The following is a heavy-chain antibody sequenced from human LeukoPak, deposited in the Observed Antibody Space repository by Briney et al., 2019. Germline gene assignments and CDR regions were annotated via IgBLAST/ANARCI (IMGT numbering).Heavy chain of an antibody. Sequence: GGSLRLSCAASGFTFSDYYMSWIRQAPGKGLEWVSYISSSGSTIYYADSVRGRFTISRDNAKNSLYLQMNSLRAEDTAVYYCARAHKKSVTMIVRNKRPFDYWGQGTLVTVSS. CDR2: ISSSGSTI. CDR3: ARAHKKSVTMIVRNKRPFDY. V-gene: IGHV3-11*04. D-gene: IGHD3-22*01. CDR1: GFTFSDYY. J-gene: IGHJ4*02.